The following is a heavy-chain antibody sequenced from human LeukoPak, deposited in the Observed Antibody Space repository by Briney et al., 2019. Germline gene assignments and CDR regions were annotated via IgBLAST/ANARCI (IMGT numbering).Heavy chain of an antibody. V-gene: IGHV3-23*01. D-gene: IGHD5-18*01. CDR3: AEDPGRAMVIFDY. CDR1: GFTFSSYA. Sequence: GGSLRLSCAASGFTFSSYAMSWVRQAPGKGLEWVSAISGSGGSTYYADSVKGRFTISRDNSKNTLYLQMNSLRAEDTAVYYCAEDPGRAMVIFDYWGQGTLVTVSS. CDR2: ISGSGGST. J-gene: IGHJ4*02.